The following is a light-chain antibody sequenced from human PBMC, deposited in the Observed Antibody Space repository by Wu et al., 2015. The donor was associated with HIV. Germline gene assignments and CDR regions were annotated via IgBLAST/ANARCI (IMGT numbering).Light chain of an antibody. CDR3: QQYNTYPYS. CDR1: QSISTW. V-gene: IGKV1-5*03. J-gene: IGKJ2*03. Sequence: DIQMTQSPSTLSASVGDRVTITCRASQSISTWLAWYQQKPGKAPNLLIYKASTLESGVPSWFSGSGSGTEFTLTISSLQPDDFATYYCQQYNTYPYSFGQGTKLRSN. CDR2: KAS.